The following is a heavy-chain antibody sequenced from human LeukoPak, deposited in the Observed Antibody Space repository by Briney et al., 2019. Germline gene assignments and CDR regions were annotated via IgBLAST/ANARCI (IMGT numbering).Heavy chain of an antibody. CDR1: GGSISSSRYD. CDR3: ARRRGSGWYKGSYFDY. CDR2: IYYSGST. V-gene: IGHV4-39*01. Sequence: SETLSLTCTVSGGSISSSRYDWGWIRQPPGKGLEWIGSIYYSGSTYYNPSLKSRVTISVDTSKNQFSLKLSSVTAAVTAVYYCARRRGSGWYKGSYFDYWGQGTLVTVSS. J-gene: IGHJ4*02. D-gene: IGHD6-19*01.